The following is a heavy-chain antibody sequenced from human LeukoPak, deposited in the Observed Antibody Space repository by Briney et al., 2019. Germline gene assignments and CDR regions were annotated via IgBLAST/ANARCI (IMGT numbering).Heavy chain of an antibody. CDR3: AKEDRLRTIDY. CDR2: IYYSGST. CDR1: GGSISSYY. J-gene: IGHJ4*02. Sequence: SETLSLTCTVSGGSISSYYWSWIRQPPGKGLAWIGYIYYSGSTNYNPSLKSRVTISVDTSKNQFSLELSSVTAADTAVYYCAKEDRLRTIDYWGQGTLVTVTS. V-gene: IGHV4-59*01. D-gene: IGHD4-17*01.